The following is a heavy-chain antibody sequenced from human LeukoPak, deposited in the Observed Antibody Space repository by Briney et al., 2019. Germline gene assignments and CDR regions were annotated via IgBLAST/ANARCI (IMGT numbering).Heavy chain of an antibody. D-gene: IGHD6-13*01. V-gene: IGHV1-2*06. CDR1: GYTFTGYH. Sequence: ASVKVSCMVSGYTFTGYHIHWVRPAPGQVLEWMGRINPYSGDTNSAQKFQGSVTMTRDTSITTAYMDLSSLTPDDTAVYFCARDQGSLTRSWYTGYWGQGTQVTVSS. CDR2: INPYSGDT. J-gene: IGHJ4*02. CDR3: ARDQGSLTRSWYTGY.